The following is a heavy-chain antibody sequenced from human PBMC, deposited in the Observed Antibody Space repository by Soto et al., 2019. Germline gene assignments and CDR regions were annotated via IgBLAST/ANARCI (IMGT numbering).Heavy chain of an antibody. CDR1: GGSISSGGYY. Sequence: SETLSLTCTVSGGSISSGGYYWSWIRQHPGKGLEWIGYIYYSGSTYYNPSLKSRVTISVDTSKNQFSLKLSSVTAADTDVYYCARYRRRYCSSRTCPHGMDVWGQGTTVTVSS. D-gene: IGHD2-2*01. CDR3: ARYRRRYCSSRTCPHGMDV. J-gene: IGHJ6*02. V-gene: IGHV4-31*03. CDR2: IYYSGST.